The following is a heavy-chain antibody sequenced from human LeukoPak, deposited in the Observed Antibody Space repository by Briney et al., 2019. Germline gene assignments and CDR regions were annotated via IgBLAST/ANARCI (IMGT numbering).Heavy chain of an antibody. CDR2: IGTAGDT. Sequence: GSLRLSCAASGFTFSSYDMHWVRQAKGKGLEWVSAIGTAGDTYYPGSVKGRFTISRENAKNSLYLQMNSLRAGDTAVYYCARGRAAAGFFDYWGQGTLVTVSS. CDR3: ARGRAAAGFFDY. V-gene: IGHV3-13*01. CDR1: GFTFSSYD. J-gene: IGHJ4*02. D-gene: IGHD6-13*01.